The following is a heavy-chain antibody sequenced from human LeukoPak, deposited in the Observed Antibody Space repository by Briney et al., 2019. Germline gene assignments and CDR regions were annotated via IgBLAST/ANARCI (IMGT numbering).Heavy chain of an antibody. J-gene: IGHJ5*02. CDR2: IYHSGST. V-gene: IGHV4-38-2*01. D-gene: IGHD4-11*01. Sequence: SETLSLTCAVSGYSISSGYYWGWIRQPPGKGLEWIGSIYHSGSTYYNPSLKSRVTISVDTSKNQFSLKLSSVTAADTAVYYCARTVTTISYWFDPWGQGTLVTVSS. CDR1: GYSISSGYY. CDR3: ARTVTTISYWFDP.